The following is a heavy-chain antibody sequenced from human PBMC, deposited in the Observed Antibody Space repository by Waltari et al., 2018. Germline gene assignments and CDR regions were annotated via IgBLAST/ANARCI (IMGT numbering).Heavy chain of an antibody. D-gene: IGHD3-3*01. CDR3: ARSGGGTTTFGVAE. CDR2: INPNRFDK. CDR1: GYTFTDFI. J-gene: IGHJ4*02. V-gene: IGHV1-2*06. Sequence: QVQLVQSGAEVKKSGASVKVSCKASGYTFTDFIIHWVRQAPEQGLEWRCRINPNRFDKIYAQRFMGMVTMAGHTSITTAYMELTGLGSDDTAIYYCARSGGGTTTFGVAEWGQGSLVTVSS.